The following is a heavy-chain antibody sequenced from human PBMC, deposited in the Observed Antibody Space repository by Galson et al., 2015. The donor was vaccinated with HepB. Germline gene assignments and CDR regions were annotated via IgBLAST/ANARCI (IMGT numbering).Heavy chain of an antibody. CDR3: VREGYCSSTSCRPIYYYYGMDV. Sequence: SETLSLTCTVSGGSISSYYWSWIRQPAGKGLEWIGRIYTSGSTNYNPSLKSRVTISVDTSKNQFSLKLSSVAAADTAVYYCVREGYCSSTSCRPIYYYYGMDVWGQGTTVTVSS. J-gene: IGHJ6*02. CDR2: IYTSGST. V-gene: IGHV4-4*07. D-gene: IGHD2-2*01. CDR1: GGSISSYY.